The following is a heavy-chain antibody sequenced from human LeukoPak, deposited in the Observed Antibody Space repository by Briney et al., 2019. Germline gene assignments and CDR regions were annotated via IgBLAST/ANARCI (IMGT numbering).Heavy chain of an antibody. V-gene: IGHV7-4-1*02. CDR1: GYTFTSYA. D-gene: IGHD1-14*01. CDR3: ARPLLTGYSRAFDT. CDR2: INTNTGNP. Sequence: ASVKVSCKASGYTFTSYAMNWVRQAPGQRLEWMGWINTNTGNPTYAQGFTGRFVFSLDTSVSTAYLQISSLKAEDTAVYYCARPLLTGYSRAFDTWGQGTMVTVSS. J-gene: IGHJ3*02.